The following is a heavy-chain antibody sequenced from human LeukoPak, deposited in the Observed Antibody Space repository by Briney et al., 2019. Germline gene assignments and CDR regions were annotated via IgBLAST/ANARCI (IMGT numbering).Heavy chain of an antibody. CDR2: IKQDGSEK. CDR1: GFTFSSYW. J-gene: IGHJ4*02. CDR3: ARDYDSGGYYYGGGAY. Sequence: GGSLRLSCAASGFTFSSYWMSWVRQAPGKGLEWVANIKQDGSEKYYVDSVKGRFTISRDNAKNSLYLQMNSLRAEDTALYYCARDYDSGGYYYGGGAYWGQGTLVTVSS. V-gene: IGHV3-7*03. D-gene: IGHD3-22*01.